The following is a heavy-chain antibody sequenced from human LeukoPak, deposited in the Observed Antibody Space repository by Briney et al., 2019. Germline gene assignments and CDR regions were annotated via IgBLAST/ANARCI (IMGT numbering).Heavy chain of an antibody. CDR2: ICTAGDT. V-gene: IGHV3-13*01. CDR3: ARSLYSSGDH. D-gene: IGHD6-19*01. J-gene: IGHJ5*02. Sequence: PGGSLRLSCAASGFTLISYDMHWVRQAPGKGLEWVSGICTAGDTYYPGSVKARFTISRDNRKNFLYPQMKSLSAEDAVVLYCARSLYSSGDHWGQGTLVTVSS. CDR1: GFTLISYD.